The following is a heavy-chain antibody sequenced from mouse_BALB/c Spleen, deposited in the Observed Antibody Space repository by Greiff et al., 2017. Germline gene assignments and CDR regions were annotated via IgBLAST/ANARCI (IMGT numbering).Heavy chain of an antibody. D-gene: IGHD2-10*02. V-gene: IGHV2-9*02. CDR1: GFSLTSYG. Sequence: VMLVESGPGLVAPSQSLSITCTVSGFSLTSYGVHWVRQPPGKGLEWLGVIWAGGSTNYNSALMSRLSISKDNSKSQVFLKMNSLQTDDTAMYYCARDEEYGNYGYFDYWGQGTTLTVSS. J-gene: IGHJ2*01. CDR3: ARDEEYGNYGYFDY. CDR2: IWAGGST.